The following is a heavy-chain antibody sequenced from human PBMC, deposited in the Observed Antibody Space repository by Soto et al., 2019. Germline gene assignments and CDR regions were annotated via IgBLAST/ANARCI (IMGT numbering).Heavy chain of an antibody. CDR1: GFSLSTSGVG. D-gene: IGHD2-15*01. CDR2: IYWDDDK. V-gene: IGHV2-5*02. CDR3: ARRGHGYGGSCYYDMDV. Sequence: SGPTLVNPTQTLTLTCTFSGFSLSTSGVGVGWIRQPPGKALEWLALIYWDDDKRYSPSLKSRLTITKDTSKNQVVLTMTNMDAVDTAVYYCARRGHGYGGSCYYDMDVWGKGTTVTVSS. J-gene: IGHJ6*04.